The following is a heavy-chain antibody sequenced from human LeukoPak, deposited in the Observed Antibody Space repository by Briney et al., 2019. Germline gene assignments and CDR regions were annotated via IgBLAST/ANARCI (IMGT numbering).Heavy chain of an antibody. D-gene: IGHD2-21*02. CDR1: GGSISSGGYS. V-gene: IGHV4-30-2*01. CDR2: IYHSGST. CDR3: ARGCGGDCYSGFLGFDY. Sequence: PSQTLSLTCAVSGGSISSGGYSWSWIRQPPGKGLEWIGYIYHSGSTYYNPSLKSRVTISVDRSKNQFSLKLSSVTAADTAVYYSARGCGGDCYSGFLGFDYWGQGTLVTVSS. J-gene: IGHJ4*02.